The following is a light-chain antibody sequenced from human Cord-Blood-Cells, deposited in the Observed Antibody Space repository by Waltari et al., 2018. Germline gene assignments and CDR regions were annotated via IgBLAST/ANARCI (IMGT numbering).Light chain of an antibody. CDR3: SSYTSSSTWV. J-gene: IGLJ3*02. V-gene: IGLV2-14*03. CDR2: DVS. Sequence: QSALTQPASVSGSPGQSITISCTGTCSDVGGYNYVSWYQQHPVKAPKLMIYDVSNRPSGVSKRFSGSKSGNTASLTISGLQAEDEADYYCSSYTSSSTWVFGGGTKLTVL. CDR1: CSDVGGYNY.